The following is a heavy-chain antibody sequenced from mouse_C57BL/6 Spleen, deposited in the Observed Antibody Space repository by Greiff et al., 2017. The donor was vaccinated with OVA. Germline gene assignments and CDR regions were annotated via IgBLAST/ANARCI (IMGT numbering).Heavy chain of an antibody. Sequence: QVQLQQSGTELVKPGASVKLSCKASGYTFTSYWMHWVKQRPGQGLEWIGNINPSNGGTNYNEKFKSKATLTVDKSSSTAYMQLSSLTSEDSAVYYCARSNYVNWYFDVWGTGTTVTVSS. CDR2: INPSNGGT. J-gene: IGHJ1*03. V-gene: IGHV1-53*01. CDR1: GYTFTSYW. D-gene: IGHD2-5*01. CDR3: ARSNYVNWYFDV.